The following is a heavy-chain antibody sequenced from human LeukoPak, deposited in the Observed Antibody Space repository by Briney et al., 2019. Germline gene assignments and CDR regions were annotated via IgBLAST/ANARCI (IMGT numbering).Heavy chain of an antibody. Sequence: PGGSLRLPCAASGFTFRSNAMSWVRQAPGKGLEWVSAISGSGAGTWYADSVKGRFTISRDNSKNTLYLQMNSLRAEDTAVYYCIRGGATRDDIDYWGQGTLVTVSS. D-gene: IGHD1-26*01. CDR3: IRGGATRDDIDY. CDR2: ISGSGAGT. J-gene: IGHJ4*02. CDR1: GFTFRSNA. V-gene: IGHV3-23*01.